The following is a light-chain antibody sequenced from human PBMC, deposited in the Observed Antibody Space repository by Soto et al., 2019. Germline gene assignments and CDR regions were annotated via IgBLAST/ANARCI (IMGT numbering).Light chain of an antibody. CDR1: QSIRTS. V-gene: IGKV3-11*01. J-gene: IGKJ5*01. Sequence: EVVLRQSPATLSLSPGERATLSCRASQSIRTSLAWYQQKPGQAPRLVIFDASNRANGIPDRFSGSGSGTDFTLTISSLQPEDVATYYCQKYNSAPFFGQGTRLEIK. CDR3: QKYNSAPF. CDR2: DAS.